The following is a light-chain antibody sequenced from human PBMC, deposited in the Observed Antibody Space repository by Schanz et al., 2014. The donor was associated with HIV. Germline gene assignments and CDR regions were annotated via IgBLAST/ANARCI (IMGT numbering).Light chain of an antibody. Sequence: SALTQPRSVSGSPGQSVTISCTGTSSDVGSYNYVSWYQQHPGKAPKLMIFDVSKRPSGVPDRFSGSKSGNTASLTVSGLQAEDEADYYCSSYGGNNNLVFGGGTKLTVL. CDR1: SSDVGSYNY. J-gene: IGLJ2*01. CDR3: SSYGGNNNLV. V-gene: IGLV2-11*01. CDR2: DVS.